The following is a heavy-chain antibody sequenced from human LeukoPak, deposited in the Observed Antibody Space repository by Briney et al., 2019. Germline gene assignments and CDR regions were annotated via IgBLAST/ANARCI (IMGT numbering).Heavy chain of an antibody. CDR2: ISYDGSNK. Sequence: PGRSLRLSCAASGFTFTNFGMHWVRQAPGKGLEWVAVISYDGSNKYYADSVKGRFTISRDNSKNTLYLQMNSLRAEDTAVYYCARDSFAVVVAASNFDYWGQGTLVTDSS. V-gene: IGHV3-30*19. CDR1: GFTFTNFG. CDR3: ARDSFAVVVAASNFDY. J-gene: IGHJ4*02. D-gene: IGHD2-15*01.